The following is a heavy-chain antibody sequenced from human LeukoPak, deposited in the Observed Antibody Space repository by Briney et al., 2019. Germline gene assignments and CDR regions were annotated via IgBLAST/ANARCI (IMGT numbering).Heavy chain of an antibody. CDR3: ATSYTFRFDP. V-gene: IGHV3-23*01. D-gene: IGHD2/OR15-2a*01. CDR2: ISGSGGHT. CDR1: GFTFNNFS. Sequence: GGSLRLSCTGTGFTFNNFSMSWVRQSPGKGLEWVSSISGSGGHTYYADSVKGRFTISRDNSRDTLYLQMVSLRAEDTAVYYCATSYTFRFDPWGQGTLVTDSS. J-gene: IGHJ5*02.